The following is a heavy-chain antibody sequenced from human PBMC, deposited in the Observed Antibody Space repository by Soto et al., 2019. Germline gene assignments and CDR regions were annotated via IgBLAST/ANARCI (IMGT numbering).Heavy chain of an antibody. V-gene: IGHV3-11*06. CDR1: GFSFSAYY. J-gene: IGHJ6*02. Sequence: QVQLVESGGGLVKPGGSLRLSCAASGFSFSAYYMTWIRQAPGRGLEWVSDIGGSSSYMNYADSVKGRFTISRDNFQNSLYLQMNRLSAEDTAVYYCARARNPLIHDSYGVDAWGQGTTVTVSS. CDR3: ARARNPLIHDSYGVDA. CDR2: IGGSSSYM.